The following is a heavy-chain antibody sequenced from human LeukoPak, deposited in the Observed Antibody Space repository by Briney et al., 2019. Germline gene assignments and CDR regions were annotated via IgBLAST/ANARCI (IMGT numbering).Heavy chain of an antibody. Sequence: SETLSLTCTVSGGSISSYYWSWIRQPAGKGLEWIGRIYTSGSANYNPSLKSRVTMSVDTPKNQFPLKLSSVTAADTAVYYCARVQYNWNDWFDPWGQGTLVTVSS. CDR2: IYTSGSA. CDR3: ARVQYNWNDWFDP. D-gene: IGHD1-20*01. CDR1: GGSISSYY. J-gene: IGHJ5*02. V-gene: IGHV4-4*07.